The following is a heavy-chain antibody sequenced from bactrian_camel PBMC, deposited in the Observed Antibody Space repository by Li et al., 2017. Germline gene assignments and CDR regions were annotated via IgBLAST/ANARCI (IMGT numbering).Heavy chain of an antibody. CDR1: GFSFGSANC. CDR3: TANLLDTQTPY. CDR2: SDGAGTV. Sequence: HVQLVESGGGSAEAGGSRRLTCTASGFSFGSANCMGWFRQAPGKEREGVAASDGAGTVSYADFVKDRFTISRDNPKNTMYLQMNDLKPEDTAMYYCTANLLDTQTPYWGRGTQVTVS. J-gene: IGHJ4*01. V-gene: IGHV3S53*01. D-gene: IGHD2*01.